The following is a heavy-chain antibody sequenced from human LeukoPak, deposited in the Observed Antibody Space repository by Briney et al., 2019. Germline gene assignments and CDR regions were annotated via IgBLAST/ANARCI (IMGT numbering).Heavy chain of an antibody. Sequence: PGGSLRLSCAASGITFSGAWMHWVRQAPGKGLVWVSRINDDGSFRRYANSVTGRFTISRDNAKNTLFLQMDSLRAEDTAVYYCARVSGPGMNEYYHLWGQGTLVTVSS. CDR3: ARVSGPGMNEYYHL. D-gene: IGHD3-10*01. J-gene: IGHJ1*01. CDR2: INDDGSFR. V-gene: IGHV3-74*01. CDR1: GITFSGAW.